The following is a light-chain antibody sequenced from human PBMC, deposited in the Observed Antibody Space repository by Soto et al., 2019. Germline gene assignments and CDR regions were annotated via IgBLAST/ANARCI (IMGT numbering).Light chain of an antibody. CDR3: QQSYKTPQK. CDR1: ETINKY. CDR2: TAS. V-gene: IGKV1-39*01. J-gene: IGKJ1*01. Sequence: DIQMTQSPSSVSASIGDRVTISCRASETINKYLNWYQQKPGKPPRLLIYTASTLPSEVPSRFSGSRPGTNFTLTINSLQPEDSATYYCQQSYKTPQKFGQGTKVEIK.